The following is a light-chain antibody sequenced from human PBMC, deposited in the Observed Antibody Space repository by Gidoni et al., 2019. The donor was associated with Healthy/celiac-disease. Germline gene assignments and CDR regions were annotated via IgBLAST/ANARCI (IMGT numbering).Light chain of an antibody. CDR1: QGISSY. CDR3: QQLNSYPRR. V-gene: IGKV1-9*01. CDR2: AAS. J-gene: IGKJ4*01. Sequence: DIQLTQSPSFLSASVGDRVTITCWASQGISSYLAWYQQKPGKAPKLLIYAASTLQSGVPSRFSGSGSGTEFTLTISSLQPEDFATYYCQQLNSYPRRFXGXTKVXIK.